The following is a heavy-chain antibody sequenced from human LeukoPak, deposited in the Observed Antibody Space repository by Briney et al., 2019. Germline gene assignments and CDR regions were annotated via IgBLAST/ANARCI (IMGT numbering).Heavy chain of an antibody. V-gene: IGHV4-38-2*02. J-gene: IGHJ4*02. Sequence: SETLSLTCTVSGYSISSGYYWGWIRPPPGKGLEWIGSIYYSGSTYYNPSLKSRVTISEDTSKNRFSLKLSSVAAADTAVYYCARDLRYYDSSSPDYFDYWGQGTLVTVSS. D-gene: IGHD3-22*01. CDR2: IYYSGST. CDR1: GYSISSGYY. CDR3: ARDLRYYDSSSPDYFDY.